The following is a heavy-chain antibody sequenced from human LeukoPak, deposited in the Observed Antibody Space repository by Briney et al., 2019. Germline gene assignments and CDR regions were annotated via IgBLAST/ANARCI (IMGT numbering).Heavy chain of an antibody. Sequence: PSETLSLTCAVYGGSFSGYYWSWIRQPPGKGLEWIGEINHSGSTNYNPSLKSRVTISVDTSKNQFSLKLSSVTAVDTAVYYCAREGYGSGTPAFDYWGQGTLVTVSS. V-gene: IGHV4-34*01. J-gene: IGHJ4*02. CDR3: AREGYGSGTPAFDY. CDR2: INHSGST. D-gene: IGHD3-10*01. CDR1: GGSFSGYY.